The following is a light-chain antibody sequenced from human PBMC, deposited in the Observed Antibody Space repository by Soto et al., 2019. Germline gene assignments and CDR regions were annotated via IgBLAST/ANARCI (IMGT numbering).Light chain of an antibody. V-gene: IGLV2-14*01. Sequence: QSALTQPASVSGSPGQSITISCAGTSGDIGAYNFVSWYQQHPGKAPKLMIYEVSNRPSGVSTRFSASKSGNTASLTISGLQAEDEADYYCSSYTNSSTSYVFGTGTKVTVL. CDR3: SSYTNSSTSYV. CDR2: EVS. J-gene: IGLJ1*01. CDR1: SGDIGAYNF.